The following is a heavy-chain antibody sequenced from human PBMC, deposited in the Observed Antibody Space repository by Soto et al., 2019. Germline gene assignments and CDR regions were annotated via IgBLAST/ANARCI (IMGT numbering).Heavy chain of an antibody. CDR1: GFTFSSYA. Sequence: GGSLRLSCAASGFTFSSYAMRWVRQAPGKGLEWVSAISGGGGSTYYADSVKGRFTISRDNSKNTLYLQMNSLRAEDTAVYYCAKDSSGEIGGYWGQGTLVTVGS. J-gene: IGHJ4*02. CDR2: ISGGGGST. V-gene: IGHV3-23*01. CDR3: AKDSSGEIGGY. D-gene: IGHD3-22*01.